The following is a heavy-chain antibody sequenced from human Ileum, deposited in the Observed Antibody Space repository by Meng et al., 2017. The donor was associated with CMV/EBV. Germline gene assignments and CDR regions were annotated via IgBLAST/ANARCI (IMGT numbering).Heavy chain of an antibody. CDR3: AREGPTDWGRALDY. CDR1: GGSMSSYY. Sequence: QVELHEAGPGLVKPSATRSLTCTVSGGSMSSYYWSWIRQPAGKGLEWIVRIYTSGSSHYNSSLKSRVTMSVDTSKNQFSMKLNSVTAADTAVYYCAREGPTDWGRALDYWGQGTLVTVSS. J-gene: IGHJ4*02. CDR2: IYTSGSS. D-gene: IGHD7-27*01. V-gene: IGHV4-4*07.